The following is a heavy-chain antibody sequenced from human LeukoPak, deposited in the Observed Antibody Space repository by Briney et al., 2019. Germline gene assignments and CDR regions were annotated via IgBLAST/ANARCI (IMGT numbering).Heavy chain of an antibody. CDR2: ISSSSSYI. V-gene: IGHV3-21*01. D-gene: IGHD3-3*01. Sequence: PGGSLRLSCAASGFTFSSYSMNWVRQAPGKGLEWVSSISSSSSYIYYADSVKGRFTISRDNAKNSLYLQMNSLRAEDTAVCYCARDLYDFWSQTPLDPWGQGTLVTVSS. J-gene: IGHJ5*02. CDR3: ARDLYDFWSQTPLDP. CDR1: GFTFSSYS.